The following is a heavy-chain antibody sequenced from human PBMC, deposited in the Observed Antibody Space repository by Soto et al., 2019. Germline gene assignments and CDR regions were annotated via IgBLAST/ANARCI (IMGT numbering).Heavy chain of an antibody. CDR3: ARAPRSSRYAP. Sequence: QVQLVQSGAEVKKPGASVKVSCKASGYTFTSYGIRWVRQATGQGLEGMGWISAYNGNTNYAQKLQGRVTITTDTSTSTAYMELMSLRSDDTAVYYCARAPRSSRYAPWCQGTLVTVSS. V-gene: IGHV1-18*01. J-gene: IGHJ5*02. CDR2: ISAYNGNT. D-gene: IGHD6-13*01. CDR1: GYTFTSYG.